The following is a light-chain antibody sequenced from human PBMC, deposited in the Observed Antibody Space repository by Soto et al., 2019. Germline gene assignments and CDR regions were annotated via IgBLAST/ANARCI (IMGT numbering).Light chain of an antibody. CDR2: EGS. J-gene: IGLJ1*01. CDR3: CSYANSSTAYV. Sequence: QSVLTQPASVSGSPGQSITISCTGTSSHVGSYKFVSWYQQHPGKAPKLMIYEGSKRPSGVSNRISGSKSANTASLTISGLQTEDEADYYCCSYANSSTAYVFGTGTKVT. V-gene: IGLV2-23*01. CDR1: SSHVGSYKF.